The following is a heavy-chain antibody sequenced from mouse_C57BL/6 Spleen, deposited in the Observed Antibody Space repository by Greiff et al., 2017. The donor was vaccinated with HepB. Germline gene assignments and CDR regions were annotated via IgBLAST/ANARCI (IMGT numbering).Heavy chain of an antibody. Sequence: VQLQQSGAELVKPGASVKLSCKASGYTFTSYWMHWVKQRPGQGLEWIGMIHPNSGSTNYNEKFKSKATLTVDKSSSTAYMQLSSLTSEDSAVYYWARSFGYSYAMDYWGQGTSVTVSS. V-gene: IGHV1-64*01. CDR1: GYTFTSYW. D-gene: IGHD2-3*01. J-gene: IGHJ4*01. CDR3: ARSFGYSYAMDY. CDR2: IHPNSGST.